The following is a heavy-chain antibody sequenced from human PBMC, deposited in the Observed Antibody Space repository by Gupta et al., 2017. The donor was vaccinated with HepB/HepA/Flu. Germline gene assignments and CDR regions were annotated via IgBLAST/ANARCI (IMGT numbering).Heavy chain of an antibody. CDR1: GMVASTFG. Sequence: QVQLVEWGGGVVQPGKSLSLSCATSGMVASTFGMHWVRQAPGKGLGWVAVIWNDGSDQYYADSVKGRFTVSRDNSKNTLSLQMNSLRVEDTAIYYCARGRCSNYRDAFDVWGQGTMVTVSS. V-gene: IGHV3-33*01. CDR2: IWNDGSDQ. CDR3: ARGRCSNYRDAFDV. D-gene: IGHD4-11*01. J-gene: IGHJ3*01.